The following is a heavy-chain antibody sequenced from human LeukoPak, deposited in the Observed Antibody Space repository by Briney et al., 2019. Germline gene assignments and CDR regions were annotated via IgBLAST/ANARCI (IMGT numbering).Heavy chain of an antibody. CDR2: ISGSGDNT. V-gene: IGHV3-23*01. CDR3: AKDFSASYFWYFDF. CDR1: GFTFSSYA. Sequence: GGSLRLSCAASGFTFSSYAMTWVRRAPGKGLEWVSAISGSGDNTYYAGSVKGRYTISRDNSKNTLFLQMNNLRDEDTAVYYCAKDFSASYFWYFDFWGQGTLVTVSS. D-gene: IGHD1-26*01. J-gene: IGHJ4*02.